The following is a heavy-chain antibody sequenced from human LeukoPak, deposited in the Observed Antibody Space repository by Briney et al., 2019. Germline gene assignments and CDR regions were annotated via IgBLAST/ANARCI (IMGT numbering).Heavy chain of an antibody. J-gene: IGHJ4*02. CDR2: ISISGDTI. Sequence: GGSLRLSCASSGFTFSNYWMTWVRQAPGKGLEWVSAISISGDTIYYADAVKGRFTISRDNSKNTVYLQMNSLRAEDTAVYYCANEIRPNDYWGQGTLVTVSS. D-gene: IGHD4-17*01. CDR3: ANEIRPNDY. V-gene: IGHV3-23*01. CDR1: GFTFSNYW.